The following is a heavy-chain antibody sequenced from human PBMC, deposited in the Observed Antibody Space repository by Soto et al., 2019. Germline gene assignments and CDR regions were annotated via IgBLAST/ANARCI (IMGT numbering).Heavy chain of an antibody. CDR3: ARGDRNYDLWRGYYLGSYCMDV. CDR1: GGTFSSYA. J-gene: IGHJ6*02. V-gene: IGHV1-69*01. Sequence: QVQLVQSGAEVKKPGSSVKVSCKASGGTFSSYAISWVRQAPGQGLEWMGGIIPIFGTANYAQKFQGSVTITADECTSTANMELSSLRAEDTAVYSGARGDRNYDLWRGYYLGSYCMDVWGQGTTVTVSS. CDR2: IIPIFGTA. D-gene: IGHD3-3*01.